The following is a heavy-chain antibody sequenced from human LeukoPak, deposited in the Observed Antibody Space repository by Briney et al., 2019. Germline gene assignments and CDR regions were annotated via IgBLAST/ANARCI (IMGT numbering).Heavy chain of an antibody. CDR1: GYTFTSYG. D-gene: IGHD5-18*01. CDR3: AKESGIQLWLKGPYYMDV. J-gene: IGHJ6*03. Sequence: GASVKVSCKASGYTFTSYGISWVRQAPGQGLEWMGWISAYNGNTNYAQKLQGRVTMTTDTSTSTAYMELRSLRSDDTAVYYCAKESGIQLWLKGPYYMDVWGKGTTVTVSS. V-gene: IGHV1-18*01. CDR2: ISAYNGNT.